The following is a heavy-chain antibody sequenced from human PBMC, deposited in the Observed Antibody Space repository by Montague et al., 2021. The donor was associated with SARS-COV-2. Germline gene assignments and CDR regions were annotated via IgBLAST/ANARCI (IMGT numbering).Heavy chain of an antibody. J-gene: IGHJ3*02. Sequence: SETLSLTCTVSGGSVSSSSYYWSWIRQPPGKGLEWIGCIYYTGSTYYNPSLKSRVTISVDTSKNQFSLKLSSVTAADTAVYYCTRHITGSGNALDIWGQGTMVTVSS. CDR1: GGSVSSSSYY. V-gene: IGHV4-39*01. D-gene: IGHD3-10*01. CDR2: IYYTGST. CDR3: TRHITGSGNALDI.